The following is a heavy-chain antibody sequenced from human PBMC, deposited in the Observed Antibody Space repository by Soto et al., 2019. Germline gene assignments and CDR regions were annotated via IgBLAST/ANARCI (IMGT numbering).Heavy chain of an antibody. J-gene: IGHJ5*02. CDR3: VRRHVSATGIDWFDP. D-gene: IGHD6-13*01. Sequence: AAVKVSCKAAGYTFTSYGIHWVRQAPGQRLEWMGWINAANGDTKYSPKFQGRVTITRDTSASTAHMELSSLSSEDTAVYYCVRRHVSATGIDWFDPWGQGTLVTVSS. CDR1: GYTFTSYG. V-gene: IGHV1-3*01. CDR2: INAANGDT.